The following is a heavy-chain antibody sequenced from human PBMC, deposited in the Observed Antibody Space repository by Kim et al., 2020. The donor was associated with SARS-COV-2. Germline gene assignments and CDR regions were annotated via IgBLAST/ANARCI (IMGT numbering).Heavy chain of an antibody. J-gene: IGHJ4*02. CDR2: ISYDGSNK. Sequence: GGSLRLSCAASGFTFSSYGMHWVRQAPGKGLEWVAVISYDGSNKYYADSVKGRFTISRDNAKNTLYLQMNSLRAEDAAVYYCAKDDSSWYYHDWGQGTLVTVSS. CDR1: GFTFSSYG. CDR3: AKDDSSWYYHD. V-gene: IGHV3-30*18. D-gene: IGHD6-13*01.